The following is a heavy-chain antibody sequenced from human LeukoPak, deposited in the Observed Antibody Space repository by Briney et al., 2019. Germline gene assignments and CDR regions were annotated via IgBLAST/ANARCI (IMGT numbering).Heavy chain of an antibody. Sequence: GGSLRLSCATSTFTFSDYSMNWVRQAPGKGLEWVSYSEYSGTTSYYADSVKGRFTVSRDNAKNSLYLQMSSLRDEDTAVYYCARILGFTLDYWGQGTLVTVSP. CDR1: TFTFSDYS. CDR2: SEYSGTTS. V-gene: IGHV3-48*02. CDR3: ARILGFTLDY. J-gene: IGHJ4*02.